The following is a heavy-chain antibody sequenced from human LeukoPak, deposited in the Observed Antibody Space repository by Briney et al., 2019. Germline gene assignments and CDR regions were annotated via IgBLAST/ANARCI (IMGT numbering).Heavy chain of an antibody. Sequence: GGSLRLSCAASGFTFSSCGMHWVRRAPGKGLEWVAVIWYDGSNKYYADSVKGRFTISRDNSKNTLYLQMNSLRAEYTAVYYCARDRGDHIAARPDWVDYWGQGTLVTVSS. CDR2: IWYDGSNK. D-gene: IGHD6-6*01. V-gene: IGHV3-30*19. CDR1: GFTFSSCG. J-gene: IGHJ4*02. CDR3: ARDRGDHIAARPDWVDY.